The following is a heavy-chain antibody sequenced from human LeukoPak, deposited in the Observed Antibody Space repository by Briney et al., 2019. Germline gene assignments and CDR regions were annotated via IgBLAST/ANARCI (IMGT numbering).Heavy chain of an antibody. CDR1: GYSFANKW. Sequence: GESLKISCEASGYSFANKWIGWVRQMPGKGLEWMGIIYPHDSDTRYSPSFQGRVTISADKSINTAYLQWSSLEASDTAIYYCVRHNYYDTRGYYTLAYWGQGTLVTVSS. CDR3: VRHNYYDTRGYYTLAY. CDR2: IYPHDSDT. J-gene: IGHJ4*02. D-gene: IGHD3-22*01. V-gene: IGHV5-51*01.